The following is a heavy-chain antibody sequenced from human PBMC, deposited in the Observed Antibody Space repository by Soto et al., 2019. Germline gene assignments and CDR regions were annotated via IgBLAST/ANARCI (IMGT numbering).Heavy chain of an antibody. CDR1: GFTFSGSA. J-gene: IGHJ6*02. CDR3: TRRGSSWGYYYYGMDV. CDR2: IRSKANSYAT. D-gene: IGHD6-13*01. V-gene: IGHV3-73*01. Sequence: GGSLRLSCAASGFTFSGSAMHWVRQASGKGLEWVGRIRSKANSYATAYAASVKGRFTISRDDSKNTAYLQMNSLKTEDTAVYYCTRRGSSWGYYYYGMDVWGQGTTVTVSS.